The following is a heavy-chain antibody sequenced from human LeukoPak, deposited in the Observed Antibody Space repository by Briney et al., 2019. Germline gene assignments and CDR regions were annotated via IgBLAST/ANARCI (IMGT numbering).Heavy chain of an antibody. CDR1: GGSISSSSYY. V-gene: IGHV4-39*01. CDR2: IYYSGST. J-gene: IGHJ4*02. Sequence: SETLSLTCTVSGGSISSSSYYWGWIRQPPGKGLEWIGSIYYSGSTYYNPSLKSRVTISVDTSKNQFSLRLSSVTAADTAVYYCASVVVVAATLDYWGQGTLVTVSS. CDR3: ASVVVVAATLDY. D-gene: IGHD2-15*01.